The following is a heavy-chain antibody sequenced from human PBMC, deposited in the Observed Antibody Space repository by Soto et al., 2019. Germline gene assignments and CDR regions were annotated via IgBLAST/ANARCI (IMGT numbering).Heavy chain of an antibody. CDR1: GFTFSSYW. D-gene: IGHD3-3*01. CDR2: INSDGSST. V-gene: IGHV3-74*01. J-gene: IGHJ6*03. Sequence: TGGSLRLSCAASGFTFSSYWMHWVRQAPGKGLVWVSRINSDGSSTSYADSVKGRFTISRDNAKNTLYLQMNSLRAEDTAVYYCARYSQNDFWSGYYPQTDYYYMDVWGKGTTVTVSS. CDR3: ARYSQNDFWSGYYPQTDYYYMDV.